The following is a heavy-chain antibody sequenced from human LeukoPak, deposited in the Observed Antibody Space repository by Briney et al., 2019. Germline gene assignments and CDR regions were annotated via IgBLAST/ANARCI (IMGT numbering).Heavy chain of an antibody. D-gene: IGHD2-2*01. CDR3: AKDVGYCSSTSCYGP. J-gene: IGHJ4*02. Sequence: GGSLRLSCAASGFTVSSNYMSWVRQAPGKGLEWVSVIYSGGSTYYADSVKGRFTISRDNSKNTLYLQMNSLRAEDTAVYYCAKDVGYCSSTSCYGPWGQGTLVTVSS. CDR1: GFTVSSNY. CDR2: IYSGGST. V-gene: IGHV3-53*05.